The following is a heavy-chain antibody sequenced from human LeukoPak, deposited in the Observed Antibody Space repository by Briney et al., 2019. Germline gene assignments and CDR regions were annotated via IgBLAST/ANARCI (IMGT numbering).Heavy chain of an antibody. CDR1: VFTFSSYW. CDR2: IKEDGSQK. Sequence: GGSLRLSCEASVFTFSSYWMDWVRQAPGKGLEWVASIKEDGSQKDYVASVKGRFPISRDNAKNSLYLQMNSLRAEDTAVYYCATDRGFGSFDYWGQGTLVTVSS. J-gene: IGHJ4*02. D-gene: IGHD6-19*01. V-gene: IGHV3-7*01. CDR3: ATDRGFGSFDY.